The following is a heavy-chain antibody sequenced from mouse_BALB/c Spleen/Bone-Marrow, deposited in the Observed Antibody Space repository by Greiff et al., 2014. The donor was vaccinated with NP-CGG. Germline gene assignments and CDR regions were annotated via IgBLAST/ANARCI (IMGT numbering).Heavy chain of an antibody. CDR2: INPYNGGT. CDR3: ARSLDGYYDH. CDR1: GYTFTEYT. J-gene: IGHJ2*01. D-gene: IGHD2-3*01. Sequence: EVQLQQSGPELVKPGASVKMSCKTSGYTFTEYTMHWVKQSHGESLQWIGGINPYNGGTTYNQKFKGKATLTVDKSSSTAYMELRSLTSEDSAVYYCARSLDGYYDHWGQGTTLTVSS. V-gene: IGHV1-22*01.